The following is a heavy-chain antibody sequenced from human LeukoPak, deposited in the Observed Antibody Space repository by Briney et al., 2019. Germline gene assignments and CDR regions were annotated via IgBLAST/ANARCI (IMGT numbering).Heavy chain of an antibody. CDR1: GYRFTSYW. D-gene: IGHD2-2*01. Sequence: GESLKISFKGSGYRFTSYWIGWVRQMPGKGLEWMGIIYPGDSDTRYSPSFQGQVTISADKSISTAYLQWSSLKASDTAMYYCARRPYCSSTSCYQSNWFDPWGQGTLVTVSS. V-gene: IGHV5-51*01. CDR2: IYPGDSDT. CDR3: ARRPYCSSTSCYQSNWFDP. J-gene: IGHJ5*02.